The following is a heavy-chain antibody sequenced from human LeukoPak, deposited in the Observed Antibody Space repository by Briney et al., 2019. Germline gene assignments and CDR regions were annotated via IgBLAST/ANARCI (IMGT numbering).Heavy chain of an antibody. Sequence: PGGSLRLSCAASGFSVSSNYMSWVRQVPGKGLTWVSVIYSSGSTYYADSVKGRFAISRDDSKNTLHLQMNSLRAEDTAVYYCARGAGYNYPYYFDYWGQGTLVTVSS. CDR1: GFSVSSNY. CDR2: IYSSGST. CDR3: ARGAGYNYPYYFDY. J-gene: IGHJ4*02. D-gene: IGHD5-24*01. V-gene: IGHV3-53*01.